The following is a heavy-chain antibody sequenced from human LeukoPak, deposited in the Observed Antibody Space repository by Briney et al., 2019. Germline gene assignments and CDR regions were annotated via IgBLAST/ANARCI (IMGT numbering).Heavy chain of an antibody. CDR3: AKAKGVVPAAIRPATYYYYYGMDV. CDR2: ISWNSGSM. J-gene: IGHJ6*02. CDR1: GFTFDDYA. V-gene: IGHV3-9*01. Sequence: GGSLRLSCAASGFTFDDYAMHWVRQAPGKGLEWVSGISWNSGSMGYADSVKGRFTISRDNAKNSLYQQMNSLRAEDTALYYCAKAKGVVPAAIRPATYYYYYGMDVWGQGTTVTVSS. D-gene: IGHD2-2*01.